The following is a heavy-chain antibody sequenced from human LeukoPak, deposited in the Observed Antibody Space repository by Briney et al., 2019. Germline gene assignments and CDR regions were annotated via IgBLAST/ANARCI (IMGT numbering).Heavy chain of an antibody. V-gene: IGHV1-2*02. D-gene: IGHD6-6*01. CDR1: GYTFTGYY. CDR3: ASINPDAAARPGYYYYMDV. J-gene: IGHJ6*03. Sequence: WASVKVSCKASGYTFTGYYMHWVRQAPGQGLEWMGWINPNSGGTNYAQKFQGRVTMTRDTSISTAYMELSRLRSDDTAVYYCASINPDAAARPGYYYYMDVWGKGTTVTVSS. CDR2: INPNSGGT.